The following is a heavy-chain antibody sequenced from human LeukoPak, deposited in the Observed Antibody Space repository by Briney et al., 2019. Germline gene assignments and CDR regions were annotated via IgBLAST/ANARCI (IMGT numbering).Heavy chain of an antibody. CDR2: IYYSGST. J-gene: IGHJ4*02. V-gene: IGHV4-39*01. CDR1: GGSISGSSYY. CDR3: AIGYDKKYYFDY. D-gene: IGHD5-12*01. Sequence: PSETLSLTCTVSGGSISGSSYYWGWIRQPPGKGLEWIGSIYYSGSTYYNPSLKSRVTISVDTSKNQFSLKLSSVTAADTAVYYCAIGYDKKYYFDYWGQGTLVTVSS.